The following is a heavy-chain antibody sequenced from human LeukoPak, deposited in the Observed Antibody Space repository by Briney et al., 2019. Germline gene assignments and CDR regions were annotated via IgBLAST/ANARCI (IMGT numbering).Heavy chain of an antibody. J-gene: IGHJ6*03. D-gene: IGHD2-2*03. CDR1: GGTFSSYT. CDR3: ASGYCSSTSCYLYYMDV. Sequence: GSSVKVSCKASGGTFSSYTISWVRQAPGQGLEWMGRIIPILGIANYAQKFQGRVTITADKSTSTAYMELSSLRSEDTAVYYRASGYCSSTSCYLYYMDVWGKGTTVTVSS. CDR2: IIPILGIA. V-gene: IGHV1-69*02.